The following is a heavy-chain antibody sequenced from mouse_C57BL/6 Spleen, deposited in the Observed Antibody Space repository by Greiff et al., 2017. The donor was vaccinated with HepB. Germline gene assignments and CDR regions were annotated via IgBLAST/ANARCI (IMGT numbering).Heavy chain of an antibody. Sequence: EVKLQESGPELVKPGDSVKISCKASGYSFTGYFMNWVMQSHGKSLEWIGRINPYNGDTFYNQKFKGKATLTVDKSSSTAHMELRSLTSEDSAVYYCAREGDYYGSSLAWFAYWGQGTLVTVSA. J-gene: IGHJ3*01. CDR2: INPYNGDT. V-gene: IGHV1-20*01. CDR3: AREGDYYGSSLAWFAY. D-gene: IGHD1-1*01. CDR1: GYSFTGYF.